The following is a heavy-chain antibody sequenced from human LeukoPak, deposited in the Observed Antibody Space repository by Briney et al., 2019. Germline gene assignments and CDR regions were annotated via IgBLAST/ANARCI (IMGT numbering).Heavy chain of an antibody. CDR3: ARQWYYYDSSGYYSGTPNYFDY. Sequence: SETLSLTCTVSGGSISSSSYYWGWIRQPPGKGLEWIGSNYYSGSTYYNPSLKGRVTISVDTSKNQFSLKLSSVTAADTAVYYCARQWYYYDSSGYYSGTPNYFDYWGQGTLVTVSS. CDR1: GGSISSSSYY. CDR2: NYYSGST. J-gene: IGHJ4*02. V-gene: IGHV4-39*01. D-gene: IGHD3-22*01.